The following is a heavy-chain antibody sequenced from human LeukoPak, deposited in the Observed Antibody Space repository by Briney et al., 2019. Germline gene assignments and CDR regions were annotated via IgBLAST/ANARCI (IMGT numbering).Heavy chain of an antibody. D-gene: IGHD5-12*01. CDR2: IYYSGRT. CDR3: ARRRIVATIDY. CDR1: GGSISSSDYY. J-gene: IGHJ4*02. Sequence: PSDTLSLTCTVSGGSISSSDYYWAWIRQPPGKGLEWIGSIYYSGRTFYNPPLKSRVTISVDTSRNQFSLKLSSVTAADTAVYYCARRRIVATIDYWGQGTLVTVSS. V-gene: IGHV4-39*01.